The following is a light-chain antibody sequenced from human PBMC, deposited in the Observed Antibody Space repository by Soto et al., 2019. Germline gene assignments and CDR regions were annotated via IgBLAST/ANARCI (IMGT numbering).Light chain of an antibody. Sequence: DIQMTQSPSPLSASVGDRVTITCRASQTISTYLNWYQQKPGKAPKLLIYGASSLQSGVPSRFSGSGSGTDFTLTISSLQPEDFATYFCQQSYSTPPWTFGQGTKVDIK. V-gene: IGKV1-39*01. CDR3: QQSYSTPPWT. CDR2: GAS. J-gene: IGKJ1*01. CDR1: QTISTY.